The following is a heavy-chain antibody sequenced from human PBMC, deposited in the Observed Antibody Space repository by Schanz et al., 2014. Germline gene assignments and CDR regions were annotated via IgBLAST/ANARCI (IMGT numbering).Heavy chain of an antibody. Sequence: VQLVESGGGLVQPGGSLRLSCAASGFTFSDHYMDWVRQVPGKGLEWLSYIATSSSTRHYADSVKGRVTISRDNAKNSVSLQMRRLRVEDTAVYYCAIIGVMVAVAGTRADYWGQGTLGTVSS. CDR1: GFTFSDHY. J-gene: IGHJ4*02. CDR2: IATSSSTR. CDR3: AIIGVMVAVAGTRADY. D-gene: IGHD6-19*01. V-gene: IGHV3-11*04.